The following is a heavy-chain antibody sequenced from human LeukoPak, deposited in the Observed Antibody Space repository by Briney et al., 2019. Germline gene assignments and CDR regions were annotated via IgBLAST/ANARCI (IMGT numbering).Heavy chain of an antibody. CDR3: AKGVGRYFDWLFLFDY. CDR1: GFTFSSYG. J-gene: IGHJ4*02. CDR2: ISYDGSNK. V-gene: IGHV3-30*18. Sequence: GGSLRLSCAASGFTFSSYGMHWVRQAPGKGLEWAAVISYDGSNKYYADSVKGRFTISRDNSKNTLYLQMNSLRAEDTAVYYCAKGVGRYFDWLFLFDYWGQGTLVTVSS. D-gene: IGHD3-9*01.